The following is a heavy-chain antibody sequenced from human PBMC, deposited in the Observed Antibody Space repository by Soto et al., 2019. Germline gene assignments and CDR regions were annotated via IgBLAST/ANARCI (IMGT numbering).Heavy chain of an antibody. V-gene: IGHV4-39*01. CDR1: GGSISSSSYY. CDR3: ARKYSYYCGMDV. J-gene: IGHJ6*02. D-gene: IGHD5-18*01. Sequence: QLQLQESGPGLVKPSETLSLTCTVSGGSISSSSYYWGWIRQPPGKGLEWIGSIYYSGSTYYNPSLKSRVTISVDTSKNQFSLKLSSVTAADTAVYYCARKYSYYCGMDVWGQGTTVTVSS. CDR2: IYYSGST.